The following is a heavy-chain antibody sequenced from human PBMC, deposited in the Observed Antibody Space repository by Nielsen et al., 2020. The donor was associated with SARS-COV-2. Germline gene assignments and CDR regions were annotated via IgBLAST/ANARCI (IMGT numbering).Heavy chain of an antibody. CDR2: IYSGDKT. CDR1: GLTVSTNY. D-gene: IGHD6-13*01. Sequence: GGSLRLSCEASGLTVSTNYLNWVRQAPGKGLEWVSVIYSGDKTSYADSVKGRFTISSDISKNTLYVLMNSLRAEDTAVYYCAKMSPPGIAAGTAEYFQHWGQGTLVTVSS. CDR3: AKMSPPGIAAGTAEYFQH. J-gene: IGHJ1*01. V-gene: IGHV3-66*01.